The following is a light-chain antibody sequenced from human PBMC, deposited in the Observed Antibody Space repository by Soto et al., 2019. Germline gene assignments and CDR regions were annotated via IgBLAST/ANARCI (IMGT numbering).Light chain of an antibody. CDR2: AAS. CDR3: QNYDSAPRT. Sequence: DIQMTQSPSSLSASVGDKVTITCRASQGINNYLAWFQQRPGKVPKLLIYAASTLQSGVPSRFRSSRSGTDFTLTISSLQPEDVDTYYCQNYDSAPRTFGQGTKVEIK. J-gene: IGKJ1*01. V-gene: IGKV1-27*01. CDR1: QGINNY.